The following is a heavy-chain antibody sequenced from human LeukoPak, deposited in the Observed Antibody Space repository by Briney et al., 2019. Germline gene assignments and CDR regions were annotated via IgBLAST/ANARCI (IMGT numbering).Heavy chain of an antibody. Sequence: GGSLRLSCAASGFTFSTHSMSWVRQSPGKGLEWVSSISSGSSHIYYADSMQGRFTISRDNAKNSLFLQMNSLRAEDTAVYYCARFVGAQRDAFDIWGQGTMLTVSS. CDR1: GFTFSTHS. J-gene: IGHJ3*02. V-gene: IGHV3-21*04. CDR2: ISSGSSHI. D-gene: IGHD1-26*01. CDR3: ARFVGAQRDAFDI.